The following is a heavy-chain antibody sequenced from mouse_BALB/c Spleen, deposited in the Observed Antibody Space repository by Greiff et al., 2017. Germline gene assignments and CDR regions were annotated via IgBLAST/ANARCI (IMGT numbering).Heavy chain of an antibody. V-gene: IGHV1-5*01. Sequence: VQLQQSGTVLARPGASVKMSCKASGYTFTSYWMHWVKQRLGQGLEWIVAIYPGNSDTSYNQKFKGKAKLTAVTSTSTAYMELSSLTNEDSAVYYCTRSPELYYRFAYWGQGTLVTVSA. CDR2: IYPGNSDT. J-gene: IGHJ3*01. CDR3: TRSPELYYRFAY. D-gene: IGHD2-1*01. CDR1: GYTFTSYW.